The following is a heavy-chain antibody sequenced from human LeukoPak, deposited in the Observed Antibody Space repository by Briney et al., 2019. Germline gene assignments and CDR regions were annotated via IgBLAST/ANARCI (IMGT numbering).Heavy chain of an antibody. CDR2: INHSGST. D-gene: IGHD1-26*01. CDR1: GSSFSGYS. CDR3: ARGLKWDFVEARLWNY. V-gene: IGHV4-34*01. Sequence: SETLSLTCAVYGSSFSGYSWSWIRQSPGKGLEWIGEINHSGSTNYNPSLKSRVTVSADTSKTQFSLELSSVTAADTGVYYCARGLKWDFVEARLWNYWGQGTLVTVSS. J-gene: IGHJ4*02.